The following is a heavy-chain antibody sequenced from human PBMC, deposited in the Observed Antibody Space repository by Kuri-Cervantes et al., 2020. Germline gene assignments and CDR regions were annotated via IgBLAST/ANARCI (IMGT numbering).Heavy chain of an antibody. Sequence: GGSLRLSCAASGFTFSSYGMHWVRQAPGKGLEWVAVISYGGSNKYYADSVKGRFTISRDNSKNTLYLQMNSLRAEDTAVYYCARDMVRGVIDYWGQGTLVTVSS. CDR2: ISYGGSNK. CDR3: ARDMVRGVIDY. J-gene: IGHJ4*02. V-gene: IGHV3-30*03. CDR1: GFTFSSYG. D-gene: IGHD3-10*01.